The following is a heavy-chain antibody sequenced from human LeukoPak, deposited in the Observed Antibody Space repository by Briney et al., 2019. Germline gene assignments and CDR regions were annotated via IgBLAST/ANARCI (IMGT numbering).Heavy chain of an antibody. V-gene: IGHV3-23*01. J-gene: IGHJ4*02. CDR3: AKEAGIAVAGMGETFDY. Sequence: GGSLRLSCAASGFTFSSYAMSWVRQAPGKGLEWVSAISGSGGSTYYADSVKGRFTISRDNSKNTLYLQMNSLRAGDTAVYYCAKEAGIAVAGMGETFDYWGQGTLVTVSS. D-gene: IGHD6-19*01. CDR2: ISGSGGST. CDR1: GFTFSSYA.